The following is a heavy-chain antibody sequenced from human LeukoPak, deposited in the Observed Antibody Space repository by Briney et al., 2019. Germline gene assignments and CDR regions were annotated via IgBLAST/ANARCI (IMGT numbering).Heavy chain of an antibody. CDR3: ARDVRLHYYDSSGYYGWFDP. Sequence: SETLSLTCTVSGDSVSSGNYYLTWIRQPPGKGLDWITYMSPSGTTKYNPSLKSRVTISVDTSKNQFSLKLSSVTAADTAVYYCARDVRLHYYDSSGYYGWFDPWGQGTLVTVSS. CDR1: GDSVSSGNYY. V-gene: IGHV4-61*01. J-gene: IGHJ5*02. D-gene: IGHD3-22*01. CDR2: MSPSGTT.